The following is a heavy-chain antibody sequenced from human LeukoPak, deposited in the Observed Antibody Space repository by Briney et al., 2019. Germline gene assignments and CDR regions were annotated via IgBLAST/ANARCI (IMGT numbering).Heavy chain of an antibody. Sequence: ASVRVSCKPSGYTFTGYYLHWVRQAPGQALEWMGWISPNTGATVYAQNFQDRVTMSRDTSIDTAYMDLSSLRSDDTAVYYCARDRVGSGWPRPYYFEFWGQGTLVTVSS. CDR1: GYTFTGYY. D-gene: IGHD6-19*01. CDR3: ARDRVGSGWPRPYYFEF. CDR2: ISPNTGAT. J-gene: IGHJ4*02. V-gene: IGHV1-2*02.